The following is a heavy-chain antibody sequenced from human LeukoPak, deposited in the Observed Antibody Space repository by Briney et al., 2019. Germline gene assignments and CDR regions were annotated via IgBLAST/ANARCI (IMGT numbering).Heavy chain of an antibody. J-gene: IGHJ6*02. Sequence: SQTLSLTCAISGDTVSSNTAAWNWIRQSPSRGLEWLGRTYYRSMWNNDYAVSVQNRITINPDTSKNQFSLQLKSATPEDTAVYSCTRQRSTSTDYYGMDVWGQGTTVTVSS. CDR2: TYYRSMWNN. CDR3: TRQRSTSTDYYGMDV. V-gene: IGHV6-1*01. CDR1: GDTVSSNTAA. D-gene: IGHD6-6*01.